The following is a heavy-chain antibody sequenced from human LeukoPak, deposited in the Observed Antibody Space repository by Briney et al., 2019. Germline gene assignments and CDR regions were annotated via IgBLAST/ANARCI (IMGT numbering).Heavy chain of an antibody. CDR1: GFTFSSYA. CDR2: ISYDGSNK. V-gene: IGHV3-30-3*01. Sequence: PGGSLRLSCAASGFTFSSYAMHWVRQAPGKGLEWVAVISYDGSNKYYADSVKGRFTISRDNAKNSLYLQMNSLRAEDTAVYYCARAEDYGDYVSDYWGQGTLVTVSS. J-gene: IGHJ4*02. CDR3: ARAEDYGDYVSDY. D-gene: IGHD4-17*01.